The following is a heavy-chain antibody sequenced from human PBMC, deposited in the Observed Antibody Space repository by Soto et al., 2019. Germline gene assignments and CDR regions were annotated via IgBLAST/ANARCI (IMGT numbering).Heavy chain of an antibody. CDR3: AMDLYGGSSRFDY. D-gene: IGHD2-15*01. J-gene: IGHJ4*02. Sequence: QVQLVESDGGVVQPERSLILSCVASGFTFSNNGIHWVRQAPGKGLEWVAVISSDGSKKYYADSVKGRFTISRDNSKNTLYLQMNSLRAEDTAVYYCAMDLYGGSSRFDYWGQGTLVTVSS. CDR2: ISSDGSKK. V-gene: IGHV3-30*03. CDR1: GFTFSNNG.